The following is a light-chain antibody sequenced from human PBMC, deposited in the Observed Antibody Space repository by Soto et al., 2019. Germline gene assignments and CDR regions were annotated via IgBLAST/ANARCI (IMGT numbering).Light chain of an antibody. Sequence: DIQMTKSPHSLYASVGARVSITCRASQTIMKYLNWYQQKPGKAPNLLIVTASNLQSGVPSRFNGSRSGTDFTLTINSLQPDDSATYYCQQSYSTPWTLGQGTKVDIK. CDR2: TAS. J-gene: IGKJ1*01. CDR1: QTIMKY. CDR3: QQSYSTPWT. V-gene: IGKV1-39*01.